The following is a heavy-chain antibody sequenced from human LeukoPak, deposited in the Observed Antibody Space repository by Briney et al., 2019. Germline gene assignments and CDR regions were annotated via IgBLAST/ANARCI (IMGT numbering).Heavy chain of an antibody. CDR1: GFSFGSYE. Sequence: PGGSLRLSCVGSGFSFGSYEINWVRQAPGKGLEWVSYISDTGTTTHYADSVKGRFTISRDNAKNSMYLQMDSLMAEDTAIYYCARDRSKVTAYDDALDIWGQGTMVTVSS. CDR2: ISDTGTTT. D-gene: IGHD2-21*02. J-gene: IGHJ3*02. CDR3: ARDRSKVTAYDDALDI. V-gene: IGHV3-48*03.